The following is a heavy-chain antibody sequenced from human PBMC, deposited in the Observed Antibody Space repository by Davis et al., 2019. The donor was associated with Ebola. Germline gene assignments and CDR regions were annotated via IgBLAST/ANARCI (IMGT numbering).Heavy chain of an antibody. D-gene: IGHD2-15*01. CDR3: ARVQVVVVAATHFGMDV. CDR2: INPSGGST. CDR1: GYTFTSYY. J-gene: IGHJ6*02. V-gene: IGHV1-46*01. Sequence: ASVKVSCKASGYTFTSYYMHWVRQAPGQGLEWMGIINPSGGSTSYAQKFQGRVTMTTDTSTSTAYMELRSLRSDDTAVYYCARVQVVVVAATHFGMDVWGQGTTVTVSS.